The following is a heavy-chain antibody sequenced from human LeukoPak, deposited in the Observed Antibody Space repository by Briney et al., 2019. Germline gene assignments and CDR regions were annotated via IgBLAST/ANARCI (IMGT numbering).Heavy chain of an antibody. CDR2: INHSGST. D-gene: IGHD6-19*01. CDR3: ARANVSSASGWYWYYYYGMDV. J-gene: IGHJ6*02. Sequence: SETLSLTCAVYGGSFSGYYWSWIRQPPGKGLGWIGEINHSGSTNYNPSLKSRVTISVDTSKNQFSLKLSSVTAADTAVYYCARANVSSASGWYWYYYYGMDVWGQGTTVTVSS. V-gene: IGHV4-34*01. CDR1: GGSFSGYY.